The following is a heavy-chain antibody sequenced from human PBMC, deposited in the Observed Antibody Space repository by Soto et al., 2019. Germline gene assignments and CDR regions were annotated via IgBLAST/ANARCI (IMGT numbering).Heavy chain of an antibody. CDR1: GYTFTSYD. Sequence: QVQLVQSGAEVKKPGASVKVSCKASGYTFTSYDINCVRQAAGQGLEWMGWMNPNSGNTGYAQKFQGRVTMPRNTSISTAYMELSSLRSEDTAVYYCAGRGYSSSWYYYYYYGMDGGVQGNTVTVSS. V-gene: IGHV1-8*01. CDR3: AGRGYSSSWYYYYYYGMDG. D-gene: IGHD6-13*01. J-gene: IGHJ6*02. CDR2: MNPNSGNT.